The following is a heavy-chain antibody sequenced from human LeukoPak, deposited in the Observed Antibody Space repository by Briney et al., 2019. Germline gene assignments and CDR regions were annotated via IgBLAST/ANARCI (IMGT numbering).Heavy chain of an antibody. CDR1: GGSFSGYY. CDR3: ARGRIVAVPAATYYYGSGTLFDY. Sequence: SETLSLTCAVYGGSFSGYYWSWIRQPPGKGLEWVGEIKHSGSTNYNPSLKSRVTISVDTSKNQFSLKLSSVTAADTAVYYCARGRIVAVPAATYYYGSGTLFDYWGQGTLVTVSS. V-gene: IGHV4-34*01. CDR2: IKHSGST. D-gene: IGHD3-10*01. J-gene: IGHJ4*02.